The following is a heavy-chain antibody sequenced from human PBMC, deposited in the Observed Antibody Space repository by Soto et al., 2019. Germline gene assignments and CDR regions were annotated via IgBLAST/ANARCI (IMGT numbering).Heavy chain of an antibody. J-gene: IGHJ4*02. D-gene: IGHD4-17*01. V-gene: IGHV3-43*01. CDR1: GFTFDHNT. CDR2: INWDGDKA. CDR3: AKDTDYVIDY. Sequence: GGSLRLSCAASGFTFDHNTMNWVRQAPGKGLEWVSFINWDGDKAYYADSVKGRFTISRDNSKNSLYLQMNSLRTEDTAFYYCAKDTDYVIDYWGQGTLVTVSS.